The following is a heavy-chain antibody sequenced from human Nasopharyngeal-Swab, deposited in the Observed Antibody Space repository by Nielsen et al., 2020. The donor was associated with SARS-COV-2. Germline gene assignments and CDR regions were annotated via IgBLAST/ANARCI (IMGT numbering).Heavy chain of an antibody. V-gene: IGHV3-53*05. D-gene: IGHD3-10*01. CDR3: ARGGVPGYYYYYYYMDV. J-gene: IGHJ6*03. CDR2: IYSGGST. Sequence: GESLKISCAASGFTVSSNYMSWVRQAPGKGLEWVSVIYSGGSTYYADSVKGRFTISRDNSKNTLYLQMNSLRAEDTAVYYCARGGVPGYYYYYYYMDVWGKGTTVTVSS. CDR1: GFTVSSNY.